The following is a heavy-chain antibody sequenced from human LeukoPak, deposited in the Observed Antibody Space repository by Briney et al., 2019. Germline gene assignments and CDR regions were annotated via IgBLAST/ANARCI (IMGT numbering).Heavy chain of an antibody. Sequence: GGSLRLSCAASGFTFSSYAMSWVRQAPGKGLEGVSAISGSGGSTYYADSVKGRFTISRDNSKNTLYLQMNSLRAEDTAVYYCAKYARGDTIFGVVINFDYWGQGTLVTVSS. CDR3: AKYARGDTIFGVVINFDY. CDR1: GFTFSSYA. CDR2: ISGSGGST. D-gene: IGHD3-3*01. V-gene: IGHV3-23*01. J-gene: IGHJ4*02.